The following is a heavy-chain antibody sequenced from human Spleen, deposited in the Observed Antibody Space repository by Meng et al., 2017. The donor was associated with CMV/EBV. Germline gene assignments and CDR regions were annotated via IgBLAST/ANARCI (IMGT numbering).Heavy chain of an antibody. J-gene: IGHJ4*02. D-gene: IGHD2-2*01. CDR1: GYTFTDYA. CDR3: ARDSSTRTDY. V-gene: IGHV7-4-1*02. Sequence: KVSCKASGYTFTDYAINWVRQAPGQGLEWMGWINTNTGNPFYAQGFTGRFVFSLDTSASTAYLEISSLKSEDTAVYYCARDSSTRTDYWGQGTLVTVSS. CDR2: INTNTGNP.